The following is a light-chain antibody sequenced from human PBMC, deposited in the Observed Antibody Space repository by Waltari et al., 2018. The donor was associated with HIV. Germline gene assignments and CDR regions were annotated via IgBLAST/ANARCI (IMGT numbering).Light chain of an antibody. J-gene: IGKJ1*01. CDR3: QQSKNWWS. Sequence: EIVMTQSPATLSVSPGDRATLSCRARQSVSSNFAWYQQKPGQAHRLLMYGATIRATGVPAMFSGSGSGTEFALTISSLQSEDFALYYCQQSKNWWSFGQGTKVEIK. V-gene: IGKV3-15*01. CDR2: GAT. CDR1: QSVSSN.